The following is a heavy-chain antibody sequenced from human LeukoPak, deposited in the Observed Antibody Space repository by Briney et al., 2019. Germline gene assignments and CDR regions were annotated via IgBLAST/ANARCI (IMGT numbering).Heavy chain of an antibody. Sequence: PGGSLRLSCAASGFNFSSYSMNWVRQAPGKGLEWVSSISSSSSFRYYADSVKGRFTISRDNAKNSLYLQMNSLRAEDTAVYYCATETNGRHYDYWGQGTLLTVSS. CDR1: GFNFSSYS. CDR3: ATETNGRHYDY. D-gene: IGHD1-14*01. V-gene: IGHV3-21*01. J-gene: IGHJ4*02. CDR2: ISSSSSFR.